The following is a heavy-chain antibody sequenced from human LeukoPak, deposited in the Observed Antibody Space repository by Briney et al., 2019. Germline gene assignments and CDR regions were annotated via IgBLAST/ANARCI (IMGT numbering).Heavy chain of an antibody. CDR1: GFPLSGNS. J-gene: IGHJ4*02. CDR2: ISSSGSAI. Sequence: GGSLRLSCAASGFPLSGNSINWVRQAPGNGLEWVSYISSSGSAIYYVDSVKGRFTVSRDNAKKSLFLQMNSPRAEDTAVYYCVRVKGSYFDYWGQGALVTVSS. CDR3: VRVKGSYFDY. V-gene: IGHV3-48*01. D-gene: IGHD2-15*01.